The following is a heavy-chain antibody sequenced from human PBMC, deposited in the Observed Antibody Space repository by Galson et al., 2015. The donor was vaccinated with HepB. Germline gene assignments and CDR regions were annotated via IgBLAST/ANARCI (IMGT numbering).Heavy chain of an antibody. CDR2: ISGSNTST. J-gene: IGHJ4*02. D-gene: IGHD6-19*01. V-gene: IGHV3-23*01. CDR3: ARAVGYTSGWSDF. Sequence: SLRLSCAASGFTFSNYAMSWVRQAPGKGLECVSGISGSNTSTYYADSVKGRFTISRDNSRNTLYLQMNSLRADDTAVYYCARAVGYTSGWSDFWGRGTLVTVSA. CDR1: GFTFSNYA.